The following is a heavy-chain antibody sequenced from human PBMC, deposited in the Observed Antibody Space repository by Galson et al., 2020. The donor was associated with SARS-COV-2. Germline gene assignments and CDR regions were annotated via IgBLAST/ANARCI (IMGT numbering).Heavy chain of an antibody. CDR3: ARLRYYDVLTGYIVDV. CDR1: GYTFTDYY. Sequence: ASVQVSCKASGYTFTDYYIHWVRQAPGQGLEWMGWINPKSGGTNYAQKFEGRVTMTRDMSITTAYMELSRLRADDTAVYYCARLRYYDVLTGYIVDVWGQGTMVTVSS. J-gene: IGHJ6*02. V-gene: IGHV1-2*02. D-gene: IGHD3-9*01. CDR2: INPKSGGT.